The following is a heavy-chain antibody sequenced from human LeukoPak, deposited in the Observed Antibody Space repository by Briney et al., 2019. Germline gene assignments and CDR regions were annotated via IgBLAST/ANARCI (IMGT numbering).Heavy chain of an antibody. CDR3: ARGSYYYGSGPHGMDV. V-gene: IGHV3-74*01. CDR1: GFTFSNYW. D-gene: IGHD3-10*01. CDR2: INSDVSST. Sequence: GGSLRLSCAASGFTFSNYWIHWVRQAPGKGLVWVSRINSDVSSTSYADSVKGRFTISGDNAKNTLYLQMNSLRAEDTAVYYCARGSYYYGSGPHGMDVWGHGTTVTVSS. J-gene: IGHJ6*02.